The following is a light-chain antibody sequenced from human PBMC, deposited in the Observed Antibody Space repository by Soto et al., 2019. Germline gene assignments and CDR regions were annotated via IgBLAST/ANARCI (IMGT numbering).Light chain of an antibody. CDR3: QQYSDWPPRT. J-gene: IGKJ1*01. CDR2: GAS. Sequence: EILMTQSPAILSVSPGEGATLSCRASQSIGSNLAWYQQKPGQAPRLLIYGASTRATGIPAKFSGSGSGTEFTLTINNLQSEDFAVYFCQQYSDWPPRTFGQETKVEIK. V-gene: IGKV3-15*01. CDR1: QSIGSN.